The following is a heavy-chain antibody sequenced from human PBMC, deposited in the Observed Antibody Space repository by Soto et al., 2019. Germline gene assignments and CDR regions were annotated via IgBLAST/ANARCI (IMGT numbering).Heavy chain of an antibody. CDR3: ARGISGSYPYGMDV. Sequence: QLQLQQSGPGLVRPSETLSLSCTVSGGSISSSGYYWGWIRQPPGKGLEWIGSLYYSGTTYYKPALKSRVTISAETSKNQFSLNLSSVTAADTAVYFCARGISGSYPYGMDVWGQGTTVTVS. J-gene: IGHJ6*02. D-gene: IGHD1-26*01. V-gene: IGHV4-39*01. CDR2: LYYSGTT. CDR1: GGSISSSGYY.